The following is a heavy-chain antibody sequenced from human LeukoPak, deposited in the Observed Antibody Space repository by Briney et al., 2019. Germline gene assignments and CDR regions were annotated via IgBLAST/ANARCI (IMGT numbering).Heavy chain of an antibody. V-gene: IGHV3-7*01. CDR3: VRADFSGKIFDH. D-gene: IGHD1-26*01. CDR2: IQEDGSGK. CDR1: GFTFSAYW. Sequence: GGSLTLSCAASGFTFSAYWMTWVRQAPGKGLEWVANIQEDGSGKHYVDSVKGRFTISRDNARNSLYLQLNSLRAEDTAVYYCVRADFSGKIFDHWGQGTPVTVSS. J-gene: IGHJ4*02.